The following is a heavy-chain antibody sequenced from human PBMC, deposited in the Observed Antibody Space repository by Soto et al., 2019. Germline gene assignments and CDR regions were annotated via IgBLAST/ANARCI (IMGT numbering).Heavy chain of an antibody. D-gene: IGHD6-6*01. Sequence: GGSLRLSCAASGFTFSSYGMHWVRQAPGKGLEWVAVISYDGSNKYYADSVKGRFTISRDNSKNTLYLQMNSLRAEDTAVYYCAKDLIAARPAPTIRYYYYYYGMDVWGQGTTVTVSS. CDR2: ISYDGSNK. CDR3: AKDLIAARPAPTIRYYYYYYGMDV. CDR1: GFTFSSYG. J-gene: IGHJ6*02. V-gene: IGHV3-30*18.